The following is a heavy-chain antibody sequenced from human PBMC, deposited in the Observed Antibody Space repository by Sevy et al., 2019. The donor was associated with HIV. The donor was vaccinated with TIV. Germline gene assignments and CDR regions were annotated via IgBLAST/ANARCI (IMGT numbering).Heavy chain of an antibody. CDR2: VGSGGSR. V-gene: IGHV3-23*01. Sequence: GGSLRLSCAASGFTFSNYAMSWVRQAPGKGLEWVSGVGSGGSRYYADSLKGRFTISRDNSKNTLYLQMNSLRAEDTAVYYCAKGGGIAARLPYYYGMDVWGQRTTVTVSS. CDR1: GFTFSNYA. CDR3: AKGGGIAARLPYYYGMDV. J-gene: IGHJ6*02. D-gene: IGHD6-6*01.